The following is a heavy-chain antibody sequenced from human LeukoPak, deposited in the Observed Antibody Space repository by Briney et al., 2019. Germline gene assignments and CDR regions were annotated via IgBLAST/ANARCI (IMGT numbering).Heavy chain of an antibody. Sequence: PSQTLSLTCTVSGGSISSGSYYWSWIRLPAGKGLEWIGRIYTSGSTNYNPSLKSRVTISVDTSKNQFSLKLSSVTAADTAVYYCARITDYSDYYYYSMDVWGKGTTVTVSS. CDR2: IYTSGST. V-gene: IGHV4-61*02. J-gene: IGHJ6*03. D-gene: IGHD4-11*01. CDR3: ARITDYSDYYYYSMDV. CDR1: GGSISSGSYY.